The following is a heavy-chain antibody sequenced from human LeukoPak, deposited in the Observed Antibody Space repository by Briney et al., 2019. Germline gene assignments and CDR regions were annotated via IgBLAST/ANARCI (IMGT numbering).Heavy chain of an antibody. J-gene: IGHJ4*02. CDR1: GGSISSSS. CDR2: ISSSSSTI. V-gene: IGHV3-48*01. CDR3: VRTYSGPYNFVFDL. Sequence: ETLSLTCTVSGGSISSSSYYWGWIRQPPGKGPEWVSYISSSSSTIYYADSVKGRFTISRDNAKNSLYLQLNSLGVEDMGIYYCVRTYSGPYNFVFDLWGQGTLVTVSS. D-gene: IGHD5-24*01.